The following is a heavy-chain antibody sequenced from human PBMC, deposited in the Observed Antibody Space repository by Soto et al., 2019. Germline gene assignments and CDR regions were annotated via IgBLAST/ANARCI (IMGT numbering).Heavy chain of an antibody. Sequence: EVQLVESGGGLVQPGGSLRLSCAASGFTFSNYWMYWVRQAPGKGLEWVSRINSDGSVSSYADSVKGRLTISRDNVKNTLYRQVDSLRAEDTAVYYCARGDCVGGTCYSLAGSFYYYMDVWGKGTTVTVFS. D-gene: IGHD2-15*01. CDR2: INSDGSVS. J-gene: IGHJ6*03. V-gene: IGHV3-74*02. CDR3: ARGDCVGGTCYSLAGSFYYYMDV. CDR1: GFTFSNYW.